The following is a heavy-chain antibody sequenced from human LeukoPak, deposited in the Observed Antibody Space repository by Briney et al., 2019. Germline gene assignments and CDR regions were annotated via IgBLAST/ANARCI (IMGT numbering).Heavy chain of an antibody. CDR3: ARTKYPYYDFWSGYFDY. CDR2: IIPMFGTA. V-gene: IGHV1-69*05. J-gene: IGHJ4*02. Sequence: SVKVSCKASGRTFSSYAISWVRQAPGQGLEWVGRIIPMFGTANYAQKFQGRVTITTDESTSTAYMELSSLRSEDTAVYYSARTKYPYYDFWSGYFDYWGQGTLVTVAS. D-gene: IGHD3-3*01. CDR1: GRTFSSYA.